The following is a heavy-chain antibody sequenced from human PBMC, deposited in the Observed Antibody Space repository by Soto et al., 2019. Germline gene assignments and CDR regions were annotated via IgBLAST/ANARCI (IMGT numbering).Heavy chain of an antibody. V-gene: IGHV1-69*01. CDR3: ATTGDGYGNSAKADY. CDR1: GGTFSSYA. D-gene: IGHD5-12*01. J-gene: IGHJ4*02. Sequence: QVQLVQSGAEVKKPGSSVKVSCKASGGTFSSYAISWVRQAPGQGLEWMGGIIPIFGTANYAQKFQGRVTITADESTSTAYMELSSQRSEDTAVYYCATTGDGYGNSAKADYWGQGTLVTVSS. CDR2: IIPIFGTA.